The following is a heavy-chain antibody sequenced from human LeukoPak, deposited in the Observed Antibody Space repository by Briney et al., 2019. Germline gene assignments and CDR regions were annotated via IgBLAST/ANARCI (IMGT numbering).Heavy chain of an antibody. D-gene: IGHD2-2*01. V-gene: IGHV4-34*01. CDR1: GGSFSGYY. CDR3: ARMAKLGYCSSTSCYVWFDP. J-gene: IGHJ5*02. Sequence: SETLSLTCAVYGGSFSGYYWSWIRQPPGKGLEWIGEINHSGSTNYNPSLKSRVIISVDTSKNQFSLKLSSVTAADTAVYYCARMAKLGYCSSTSCYVWFDPWGQGTLVTVSS. CDR2: INHSGST.